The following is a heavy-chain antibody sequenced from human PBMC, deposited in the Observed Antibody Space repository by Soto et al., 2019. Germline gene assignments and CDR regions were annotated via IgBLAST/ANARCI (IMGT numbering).Heavy chain of an antibody. D-gene: IGHD3-22*01. CDR1: GYTFTSYG. V-gene: IGHV1-18*01. CDR3: ARVADYYDSSGYYGPDY. J-gene: IGHJ4*02. Sequence: ASVKVSCKASGYTFTSYGISWVRQAPGQGLEWMGWISAYNGNTNYAQELQGRVTMTTDTSTSTAYMELRSLRSDDTAVYYCARVADYYDSSGYYGPDYWGQGTLVTVSS. CDR2: ISAYNGNT.